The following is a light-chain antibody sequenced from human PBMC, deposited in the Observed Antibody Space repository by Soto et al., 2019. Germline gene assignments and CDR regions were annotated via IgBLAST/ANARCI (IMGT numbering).Light chain of an antibody. CDR3: CSYAISRTYI. Sequence: QSVLTQPRSVSGSPGQSVTISCTGTSSDVGGYNYVSWYQQHPGKAPKLMIYDVSKRPSGVPDRFSGSKSGNTASLTISGLQAEDEADYYCCSYAISRTYIFGTGTKLTVL. V-gene: IGLV2-11*01. J-gene: IGLJ1*01. CDR1: SSDVGGYNY. CDR2: DVS.